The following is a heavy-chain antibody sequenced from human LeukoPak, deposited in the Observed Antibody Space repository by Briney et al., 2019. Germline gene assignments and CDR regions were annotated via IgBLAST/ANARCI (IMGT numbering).Heavy chain of an antibody. CDR2: ISSSSSYI. J-gene: IGHJ4*02. CDR1: GFTFSSYV. CDR3: ARGNDILTGRNDY. V-gene: IGHV3-21*01. Sequence: GGSLRLSCAASGFTFSSYVMSWVRQAPGKGLEWVSSISSSSSYIYYADSVKGRFTISRDNAKNSLYLQMNSLRAEDTAVYYCARGNDILTGRNDYWGQGTLVTVSS. D-gene: IGHD3-9*01.